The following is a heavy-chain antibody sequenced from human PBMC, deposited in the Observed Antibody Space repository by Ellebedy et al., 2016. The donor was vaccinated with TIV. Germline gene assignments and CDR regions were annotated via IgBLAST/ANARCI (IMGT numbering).Heavy chain of an antibody. CDR3: ARQFYCAGDCDFLGDAFDV. CDR1: GGSMSSSSHY. CDR2: INHSGNT. Sequence: MPSETLSLTCSVSGGSMSSSSHYWAWLCQPPGKGLEWIGTINHSGNTYFNPSLKRRLTISVDTSNNHFSLKLNSVTAADTAVYYCARQFYCAGDCDFLGDAFDVWGQGTVVTVSS. V-gene: IGHV4-39*01. D-gene: IGHD2-21*02. J-gene: IGHJ3*01.